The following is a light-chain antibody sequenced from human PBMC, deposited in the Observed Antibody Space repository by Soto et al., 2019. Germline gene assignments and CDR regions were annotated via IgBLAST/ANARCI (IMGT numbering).Light chain of an antibody. Sequence: QSVLTQPPSVSGAPGQRVTISCTGSRSNIGAGYDVHWYQQLPGTAPKLLIYANNIQPSGVPGRFSGSKSGTSASLAITGLQAEDEADYYCQSYDSSLSGYVFGTGTKVTVL. V-gene: IGLV1-40*01. CDR3: QSYDSSLSGYV. J-gene: IGLJ1*01. CDR2: ANN. CDR1: RSNIGAGYD.